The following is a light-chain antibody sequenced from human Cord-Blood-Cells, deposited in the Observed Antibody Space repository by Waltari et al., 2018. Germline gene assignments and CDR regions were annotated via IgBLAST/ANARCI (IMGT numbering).Light chain of an antibody. J-gene: IGKJ2*01. Sequence: DIQMTQSPSSLSASVGDRVTITCRASQSISSYLNWYQQKPGKAPKLLIYAASSLQSGVPSRLSDSGSRTDCTLTISSLQPEEFATYYCQQSYSTPPFTFGQGTKLENK. V-gene: IGKV1-39*01. CDR1: QSISSY. CDR2: AAS. CDR3: QQSYSTPPFT.